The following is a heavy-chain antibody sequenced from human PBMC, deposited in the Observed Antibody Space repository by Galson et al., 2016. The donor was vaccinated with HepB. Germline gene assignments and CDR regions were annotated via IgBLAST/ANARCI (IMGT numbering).Heavy chain of an antibody. D-gene: IGHD2-15*01. J-gene: IGHJ4*02. Sequence: CLRPSCATSGFLFNYFAMHWVRQAPGKGLEWVATIYSDGSTKYYADSVKGRFTISRDNSKNTLYLRMNSLRAEDTAVYYCAKDPLLLGVVMSAATSWGQGTLVTVS. CDR1: GFLFNYFA. CDR2: IYSDGSTK. V-gene: IGHV3-30*02. CDR3: AKDPLLLGVVMSAATS.